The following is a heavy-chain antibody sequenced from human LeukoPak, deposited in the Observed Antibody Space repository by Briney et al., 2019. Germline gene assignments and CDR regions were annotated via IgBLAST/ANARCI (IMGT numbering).Heavy chain of an antibody. CDR1: GFTFSSYS. CDR3: ARDRVGYPKYYFDY. V-gene: IGHV3-48*02. CDR2: VSSSSSAI. D-gene: IGHD5-12*01. J-gene: IGHJ4*02. Sequence: GGSLRLSCAASGFTFSSYSMNWVRQAPGKGLEWVSYVSSSSSAIYYADSVKGRFAISRDNAKNSLYLQMNSLTDDDTAVYYCARDRVGYPKYYFDYWGQGTLVTVSS.